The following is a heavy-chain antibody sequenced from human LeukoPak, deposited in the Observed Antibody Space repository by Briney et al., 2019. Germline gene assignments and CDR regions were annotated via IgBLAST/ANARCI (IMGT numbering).Heavy chain of an antibody. CDR2: IYYSGST. V-gene: IGHV4-39*01. CDR1: GGSISSSSYY. J-gene: IGHJ6*03. Sequence: SETLSLTCTVSGGSISSSSYYWGWIRQPPGKGLEWIGSIYYSGSTYYNPSLKSRVTISVDTSKNQFSLKLSSVTAADTAVYYCARRGWPYGFYYYYYMDVWGKGTTVTVS. D-gene: IGHD4-17*01. CDR3: ARRGWPYGFYYYYYMDV.